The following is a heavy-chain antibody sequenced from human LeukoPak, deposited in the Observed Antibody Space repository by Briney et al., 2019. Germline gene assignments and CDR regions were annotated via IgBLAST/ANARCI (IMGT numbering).Heavy chain of an antibody. D-gene: IGHD2-2*01. J-gene: IGHJ4*02. CDR3: AKRIGSCNNIRCLYFDH. CDR2: VSGSGGGT. CDR1: GFTFDNYA. V-gene: IGHV3-23*01. Sequence: GGSLRLSCAASGFTFDNYAMSWVRLAPGKGLEWVSTVSGSGGGTYYADSVKGRSTISRDNSKNTVNLQMNSLRAEDTAVYYCAKRIGSCNNIRCLYFDHWGQGAPVTVSS.